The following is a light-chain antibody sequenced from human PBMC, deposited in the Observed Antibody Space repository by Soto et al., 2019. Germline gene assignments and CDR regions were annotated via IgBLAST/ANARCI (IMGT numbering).Light chain of an antibody. J-gene: IGLJ3*02. V-gene: IGLV3-1*01. CDR1: KLGNKY. CDR3: QAWDSNIAV. CDR2: RDT. Sequence: SYELTQPPSVSVSPGQTAIITCSGNKLGNKYASWYQQKPGRPPVLVIYRDTKRPSGIPERFSGSNSGNTATLTISGTQAMDEADYYCQAWDSNIAVFGGGTKVTVL.